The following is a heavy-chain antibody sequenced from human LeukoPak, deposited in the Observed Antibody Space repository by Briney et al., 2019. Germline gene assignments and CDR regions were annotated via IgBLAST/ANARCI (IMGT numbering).Heavy chain of an antibody. CDR1: GGSISSGGYY. Sequence: PSQTLSLTCAVSGGSISSGGYYWSWIRQHPGKGLEWIGYIYYSGSTYYNPSLKSRVTISVDTSKNQFSLKLSSVTAADTAVYYCARVSLSGWLQRFDYWGQGTLVTVSS. V-gene: IGHV4-31*11. D-gene: IGHD5-12*01. CDR2: IYYSGST. CDR3: ARVSLSGWLQRFDY. J-gene: IGHJ4*02.